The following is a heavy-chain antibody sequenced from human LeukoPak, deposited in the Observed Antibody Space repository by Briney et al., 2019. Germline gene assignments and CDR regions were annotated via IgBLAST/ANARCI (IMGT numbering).Heavy chain of an antibody. D-gene: IGHD2-8*02. CDR3: VRAGLAGGLDY. J-gene: IGHJ4*02. CDR1: GFTSSTYW. V-gene: IGHV3-74*03. CDR2: INSDVTTI. Sequence: GGSLRLSCAASGFTSSTYWMHWVRQTPGKGLVWVSHINSDVTTITYADSVKGRFTISRDNAKNTLYLEMNSLRAGDTAVYYCVRAGLAGGLDYWGQGTLVTVSS.